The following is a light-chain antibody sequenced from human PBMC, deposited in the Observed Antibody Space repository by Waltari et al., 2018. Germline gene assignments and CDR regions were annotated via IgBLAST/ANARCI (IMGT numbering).Light chain of an antibody. J-gene: IGKJ4*01. V-gene: IGKV3-11*01. CDR2: DTS. CDR1: QSIRNY. CDR3: QQRRNWPLT. Sequence: DIVLTQSPATLSLSPGERATLSCRASQSIRNYLAWYQQKPGQAPRLLIYDTSNMATGIPTRFSGSGFGTDFTLTISSLEPEDFAIYYCQQRRNWPLTFGGGTKVEIK.